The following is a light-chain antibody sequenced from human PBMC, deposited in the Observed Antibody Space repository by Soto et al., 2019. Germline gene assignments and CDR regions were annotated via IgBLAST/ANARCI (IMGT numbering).Light chain of an antibody. Sequence: AVRMTQSPSSFSASTGDRVTIACRASQDISNYLVWYQQKPGKAPKLLIYAASTLQSGVPSRFSGSGSAADFALTITNLQSEDFATYFCQQYYNYPWTFGQGTKVEIK. CDR3: QQYYNYPWT. J-gene: IGKJ1*01. V-gene: IGKV1-8*01. CDR2: AAS. CDR1: QDISNY.